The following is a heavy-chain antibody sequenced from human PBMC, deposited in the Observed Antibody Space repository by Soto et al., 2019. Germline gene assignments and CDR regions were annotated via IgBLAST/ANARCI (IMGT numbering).Heavy chain of an antibody. V-gene: IGHV1-69*13. CDR3: ARVGYCSGGSCKNWFDP. D-gene: IGHD2-15*01. CDR2: IIPIFGTA. Sequence: ASVKVSCKASGGTFSSYAISWVRQAPGQGLEWMGGIIPIFGTANYAQKFQGRVTITADESTSTAYMELSSLRSEDTAVYYCARVGYCSGGSCKNWFDPWGQGTLVTVS. J-gene: IGHJ5*02. CDR1: GGTFSSYA.